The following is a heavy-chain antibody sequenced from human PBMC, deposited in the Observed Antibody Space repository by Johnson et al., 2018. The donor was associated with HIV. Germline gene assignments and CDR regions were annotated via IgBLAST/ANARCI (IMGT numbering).Heavy chain of an antibody. CDR1: GFTFSSYG. D-gene: IGHD3-10*01. J-gene: IGHJ3*01. CDR2: ISYDGRDA. Sequence: QVQLVESGGGVVQPGGSLRLSCAASGFTFSSYGMHWVRQAPGKGLEWVAVISYDGRDAYYADSVKGRFTSSRDNSKNTLYLQMNSLRPEDSAVYYCATLWFGEVSVYEAFDVWGQGTMVTVSS. CDR3: ATLWFGEVSVYEAFDV. V-gene: IGHV3-30*19.